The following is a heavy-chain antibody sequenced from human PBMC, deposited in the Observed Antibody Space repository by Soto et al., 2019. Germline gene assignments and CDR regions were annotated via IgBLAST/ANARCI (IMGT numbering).Heavy chain of an antibody. D-gene: IGHD5-12*01. J-gene: IGHJ2*01. CDR1: GGTFSSYA. Sequence: QVQLVQSGAEVKKPGSSVKVSCKASGGTFSSYAISWVRQAPGQGLEWMGGIIPIFGTANYAQKFQGRVTITADESTSTAYMEVSSLRSEDTAVYYCASLGKRWLQDYWYLDLWGRGTLVTVSS. CDR3: ASLGKRWLQDYWYLDL. V-gene: IGHV1-69*12. CDR2: IIPIFGTA.